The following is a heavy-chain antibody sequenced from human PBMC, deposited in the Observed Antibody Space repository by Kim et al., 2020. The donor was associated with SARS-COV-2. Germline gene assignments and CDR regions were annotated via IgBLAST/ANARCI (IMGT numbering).Heavy chain of an antibody. Sequence: GGSLRLSCAASGFTFSSYSMNWVRQAPGKGLEWVSSISSSSSYIYYADSVKGRFTISRDNAKNSLYLQMNSLRAEDTAVYYCARADCSSTSCYLWAGGENIDYWGQGTLVTVSS. CDR2: ISSSSSYI. D-gene: IGHD2-2*01. CDR1: GFTFSSYS. J-gene: IGHJ4*02. V-gene: IGHV3-21*01. CDR3: ARADCSSTSCYLWAGGENIDY.